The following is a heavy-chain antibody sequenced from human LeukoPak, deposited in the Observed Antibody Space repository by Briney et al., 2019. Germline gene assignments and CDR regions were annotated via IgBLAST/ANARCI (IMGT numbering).Heavy chain of an antibody. V-gene: IGHV4-4*07. CDR3: ARAERDCGGDCYATIFDY. Sequence: SETLSLTCTVSGGSISSYYWSWIRQPAGKGLEWIGRIYTSGSTNYNPSLKSRVTISVDTSKNQFSLKLSSVTAADTAVYYCARAERDCGGDCYATIFDYWGQGTLVTVSS. CDR1: GGSISSYY. D-gene: IGHD2-21*02. J-gene: IGHJ4*02. CDR2: IYTSGST.